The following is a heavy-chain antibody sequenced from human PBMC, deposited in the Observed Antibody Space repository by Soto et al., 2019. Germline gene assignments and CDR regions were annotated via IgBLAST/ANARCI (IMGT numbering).Heavy chain of an antibody. Sequence: PGGSLRLSCAASGFTFSNYWMNWVRQAPGKGLEWVANIKQDGSETHYVDSVKGRFTISRDNAKNSLYLQMISLTVEDTAVYYCARGPDIRAYCSSASCYNDYWGQGTLVTVSS. CDR3: ARGPDIRAYCSSASCYNDY. V-gene: IGHV3-7*01. CDR1: GFTFSNYW. J-gene: IGHJ4*02. D-gene: IGHD2-2*01. CDR2: IKQDGSET.